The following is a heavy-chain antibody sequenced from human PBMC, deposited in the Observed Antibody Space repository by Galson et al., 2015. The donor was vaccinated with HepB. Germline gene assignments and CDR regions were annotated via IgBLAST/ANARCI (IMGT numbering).Heavy chain of an antibody. V-gene: IGHV1-2*06. CDR1: GYTFTGYY. J-gene: IGHJ6*03. Sequence: SVKVSCKASGYTFTGYYMHWVRQAPGQGLEWMGRINPNSGGTNYAQKFQGRVTMTRDTSISTAYMELSRLRSDDTAVYYCARGTSGIPGMVYYYYYMDVWGKGTTVTVSS. D-gene: IGHD2-8*01. CDR2: INPNSGGT. CDR3: ARGTSGIPGMVYYYYYMDV.